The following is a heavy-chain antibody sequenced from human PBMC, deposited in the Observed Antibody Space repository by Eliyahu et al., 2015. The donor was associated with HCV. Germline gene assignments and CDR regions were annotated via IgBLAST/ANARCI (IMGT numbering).Heavy chain of an antibody. CDR3: ATHNAVTTREYYYYYMDV. V-gene: IGHV4-34*01. CDR1: GGSFSXYY. CDR2: INHSGST. Sequence: QVQLQQWGAGLLKPSETLSLTCAVYGGSFSXYYWSWIRQPPGKGLEWIGEINHSGSTNYNPSLKSRVTISVDTSKNQFSLKLSSVTAADTAVYYCATHNAVTTREYYYYYMDVWGKGTTVTVSS. D-gene: IGHD4-17*01. J-gene: IGHJ6*03.